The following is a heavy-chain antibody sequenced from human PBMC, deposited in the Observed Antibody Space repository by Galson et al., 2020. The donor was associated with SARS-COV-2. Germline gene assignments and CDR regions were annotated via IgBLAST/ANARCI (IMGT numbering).Heavy chain of an antibody. CDR3: GRNAYCGGDGYWAFVQY. CDR1: GGSINTRSYY. V-gene: IGHV4-39*01. J-gene: IGHJ4*02. Sequence: SETLSLTCSVSGGSINTRSYYWCWLRQPPGKGVEWIGSMYHSGNTYYNPSLRSRATISADTSNNQLSLRLSSVTAADTAVYYCGRNAYCGGDGYWAFVQYWGQGTLVTVSS. D-gene: IGHD2-21*02. CDR2: MYHSGNT.